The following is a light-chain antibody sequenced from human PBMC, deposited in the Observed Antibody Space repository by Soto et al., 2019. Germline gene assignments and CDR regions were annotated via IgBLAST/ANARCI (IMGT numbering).Light chain of an antibody. CDR3: QQYYSTPLT. Sequence: DIVMTQSPDSLAVSLGERATINCKSSQSVLYSSNNKNYLAWYQQKPGQTPKLLIYWASTRESGVPDRLSGSGSGTDFTLTISSLQAEDVAVYYGQQYYSTPLTFGGGTKVEIK. CDR1: QSVLYSSNNKNY. CDR2: WAS. V-gene: IGKV4-1*01. J-gene: IGKJ4*01.